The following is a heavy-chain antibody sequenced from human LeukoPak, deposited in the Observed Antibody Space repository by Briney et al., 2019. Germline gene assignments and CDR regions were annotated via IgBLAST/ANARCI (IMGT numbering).Heavy chain of an antibody. V-gene: IGHV4-31*03. J-gene: IGHJ5*02. CDR3: ARETRRTAMVSLWGGWFDP. CDR1: GGSISSGGYY. D-gene: IGHD5-18*01. CDR2: IYYSGST. Sequence: PSETLSLTCTVSGGSISSGGYYWSWIRQHPGKGLEWIGYIYYSGSTYYNPSLKSRVTISVDTSKNQFSLKLSSVTAADTAVYYCARETRRTAMVSLWGGWFDPWGQGTLVTVSS.